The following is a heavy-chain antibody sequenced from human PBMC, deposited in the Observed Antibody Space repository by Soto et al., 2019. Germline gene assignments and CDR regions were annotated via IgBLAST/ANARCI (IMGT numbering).Heavy chain of an antibody. J-gene: IGHJ4*02. CDR1: GGTFSSYA. Sequence: QVQLVQSGAEVKKPGSSVKVSCKASGGTFSSYAISWVRQAPGQGLEWMGGIIPIFGTANYAQKFQGRVTITADESISAPYMEPGSLRCKETPWYYCARLKRVGYKLYFDSRAQGPLVTVSS. CDR3: ARLKRVGYKLYFDS. CDR2: IIPIFGTA. D-gene: IGHD5-12*01. V-gene: IGHV1-69*12.